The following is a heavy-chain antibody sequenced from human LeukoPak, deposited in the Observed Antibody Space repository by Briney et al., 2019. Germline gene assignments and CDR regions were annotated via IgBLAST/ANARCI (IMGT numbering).Heavy chain of an antibody. Sequence: PSETLSLTCTVSGGSISSDYWSWLRQPAGKGLEWIGRINISGGTNFNPSLKSRVTMSVDTSKNQFSLKLSSVTAADTAVYYCARDNRGYDYWGQGTLVTVSS. D-gene: IGHD3-16*01. J-gene: IGHJ4*02. CDR2: INISGGT. CDR3: ARDNRGYDY. V-gene: IGHV4-4*07. CDR1: GGSISSDY.